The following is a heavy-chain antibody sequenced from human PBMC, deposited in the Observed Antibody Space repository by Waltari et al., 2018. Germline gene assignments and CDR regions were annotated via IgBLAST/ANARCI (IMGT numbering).Heavy chain of an antibody. J-gene: IGHJ4*02. CDR2: IKQDGSEK. D-gene: IGHD6-19*01. CDR3: TRGLGWESDY. V-gene: IGHV3-7*01. Sequence: EGKWLESGGGLVRLGGSLSLSVEALGLTLGGYGMTWVRQAPGKGLEWVANIKQDGSEKYYIDSMKGRVIISRDNAKNSLYLQMNSLRAEDTAVYYCTRGLGWESDYWGQGTLVTVSS. CDR1: GLTLGGYG.